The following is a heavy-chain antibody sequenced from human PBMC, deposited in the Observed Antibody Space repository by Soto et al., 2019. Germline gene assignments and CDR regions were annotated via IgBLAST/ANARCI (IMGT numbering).Heavy chain of an antibody. CDR1: GFTFSIYA. J-gene: IGHJ4*02. D-gene: IGHD6-19*01. V-gene: IGHV3-23*01. Sequence: EVQLLESGGGLVQPGGSLRLSCAASGFTFSIYAMSWVRQAPGQGLEWVSAISGSGDYTYYADSVKGRFAISRDNSKKTLYLQITSLRAEDTVVYYCAKVLKAVAGTYDYWGQGTLVTVSS. CDR3: AKVLKAVAGTYDY. CDR2: ISGSGDYT.